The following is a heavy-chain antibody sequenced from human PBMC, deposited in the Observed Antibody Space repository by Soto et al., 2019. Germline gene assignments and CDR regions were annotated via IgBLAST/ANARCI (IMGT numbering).Heavy chain of an antibody. J-gene: IGHJ4*02. V-gene: IGHV2-5*01. D-gene: IGHD5-18*01. CDR1: GFSLSTSGVG. CDR3: AHGYSYGYPLYYFDY. Sequence: QITLKESGPTLVKPTQPLTLTCTFSGFSLSTSGVGVGWIRQPPGKALEWLALIYWNDDKRYSPSLKSRLTITKDTSKNQVVLTMTNMDPVDTATYYCAHGYSYGYPLYYFDYWGQGTLVTVSS. CDR2: IYWNDDK.